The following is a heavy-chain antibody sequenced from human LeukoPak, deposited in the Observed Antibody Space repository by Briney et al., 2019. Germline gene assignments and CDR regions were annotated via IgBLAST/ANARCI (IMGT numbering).Heavy chain of an antibody. CDR2: ICAYNGNT. J-gene: IGHJ4*02. D-gene: IGHD3-16*02. CDR1: GYTFTSYG. Sequence: GASVKVSCKASGYTFTSYGISWVPQAPGQGLEWMRCICAYNGNTNYAQKLQGRVTMTTDTSTSTAYMELRSLRSDGTAVYCCARLSCGLGELSPVPLEYWGQGTLGTVSS. V-gene: IGHV1-18*01. CDR3: ARLSCGLGELSPVPLEY.